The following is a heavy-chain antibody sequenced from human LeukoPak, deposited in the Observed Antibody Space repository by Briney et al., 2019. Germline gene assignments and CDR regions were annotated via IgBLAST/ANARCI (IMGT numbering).Heavy chain of an antibody. Sequence: PGGSLRLSCAASGFTFSSYAMSWVRQAPGKGLEWVSAISGSGGSTYYADSVKGRFTISRDNSKNTLYLQMNSLRAEDTAVYYCAGTIAVAGFYYFDYWGQGTLVTVSS. D-gene: IGHD6-19*01. CDR3: AGTIAVAGFYYFDY. J-gene: IGHJ4*02. CDR1: GFTFSSYA. V-gene: IGHV3-23*01. CDR2: ISGSGGST.